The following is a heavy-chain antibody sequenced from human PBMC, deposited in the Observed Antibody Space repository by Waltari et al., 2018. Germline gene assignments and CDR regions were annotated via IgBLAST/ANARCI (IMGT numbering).Heavy chain of an antibody. CDR3: ARVQSMITFGGVIALYYFDY. D-gene: IGHD3-16*02. V-gene: IGHV4-34*01. CDR1: GGSFSGYY. CDR2: INHSGST. Sequence: QVQLQQWGAGLLKPSETLSLTCAVYGGSFSGYYWSWIRQPPGKGLEWIGEINHSGSTNYNPSLKSRVTISVDTSKNQFSLKLSSVTAADTAVYYCARVQSMITFGGVIALYYFDYWGQGTLVTVSS. J-gene: IGHJ4*02.